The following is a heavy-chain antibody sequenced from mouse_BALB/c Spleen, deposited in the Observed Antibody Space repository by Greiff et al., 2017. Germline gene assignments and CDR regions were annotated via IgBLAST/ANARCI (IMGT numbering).Heavy chain of an antibody. CDR2: ISSGSSTI. J-gene: IGHJ4*01. V-gene: IGHV5-17*02. CDR1: GFTFSSFG. Sequence: EVMVVESGGGLVQPGGSRKLSCAASGFTFSSFGMHWVRQAPEKGLEWVAYISSGSSTIYYADTVKGRFTISRDNPKNTLFLQMTSLRSEDTAMYYCARESHGGDYWGQGTSVTVSS. CDR3: ARESHGGDY.